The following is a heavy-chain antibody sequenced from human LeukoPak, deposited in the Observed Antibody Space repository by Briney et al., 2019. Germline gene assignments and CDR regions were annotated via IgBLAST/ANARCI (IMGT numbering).Heavy chain of an antibody. CDR2: ISYDGSNK. CDR1: GFTFSSYA. CDR3: ARDAVAHKKFDY. J-gene: IGHJ4*02. D-gene: IGHD6-19*01. V-gene: IGHV3-30-3*01. Sequence: GGSLRLSCAASGFTFSSYAMHWVRQAPGKGLEWVAVISYDGSNKYYADSVKGRFTISRDNSKNTLYLQMNSLRAEDTAVYYCARDAVAHKKFDYWGQGTLVTVSS.